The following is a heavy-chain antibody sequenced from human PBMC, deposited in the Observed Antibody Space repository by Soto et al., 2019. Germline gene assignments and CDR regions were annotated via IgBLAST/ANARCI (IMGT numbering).Heavy chain of an antibody. CDR3: ARDLFSGSDFWRAYNGGYFDY. D-gene: IGHD3-3*01. Sequence: QVQLVQSGAEVKRPGASVKVSCKASGYTFRNYGITWVRRAPGQGLEWMAWISPYNGNTNYAQDLQGRVTMTTDTSTSTAYMELRSLTSEDTAMYYCARDLFSGSDFWRAYNGGYFDYWGQGTLVTVSS. CDR2: ISPYNGNT. J-gene: IGHJ4*02. CDR1: GYTFRNYG. V-gene: IGHV1-18*01.